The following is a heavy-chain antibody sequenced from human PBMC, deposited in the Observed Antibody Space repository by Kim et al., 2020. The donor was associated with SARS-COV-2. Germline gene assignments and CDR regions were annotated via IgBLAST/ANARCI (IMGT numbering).Heavy chain of an antibody. CDR2: IWYDGSNK. J-gene: IGHJ4*02. D-gene: IGHD1-1*01. V-gene: IGHV3-33*06. CDR1: GFTFSSYG. Sequence: GGSLRLSCAASGFTFSSYGMHWVRQAPGKGLEWVAVIWYDGSNKYYADSVKGRFTISRDNSKNTLYLQMNSLRAEDTAVYYCAKDDPLEPFDYWGQGTLVTVSS. CDR3: AKDDPLEPFDY.